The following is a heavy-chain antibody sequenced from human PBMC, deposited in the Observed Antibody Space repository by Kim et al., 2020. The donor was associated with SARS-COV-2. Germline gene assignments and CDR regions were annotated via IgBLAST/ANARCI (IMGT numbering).Heavy chain of an antibody. J-gene: IGHJ4*02. CDR3: ASGLDY. Sequence: YSGGSTYYADSVEARFIISRDNSKNTLYLQMNSLRAEDTAVYYCASGLDYWGQGTLVTVSS. V-gene: IGHV3-53*01. CDR2: YSGGST.